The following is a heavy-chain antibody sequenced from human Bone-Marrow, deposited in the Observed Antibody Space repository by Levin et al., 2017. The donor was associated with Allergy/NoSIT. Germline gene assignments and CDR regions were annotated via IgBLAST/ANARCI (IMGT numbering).Heavy chain of an antibody. J-gene: IGHJ3*01. Sequence: GESLKISCKASGYTFTDYYMHWVRQAPGQGLEWMGCLNPKSGVTNYAQKFGVRVTMTRDTSISTAYLELSRLESHDTAVYYCATSGGQTYDFDMNGYVDDPIDLWGQGTLVSVSS. CDR2: LNPKSGVT. V-gene: IGHV1-2*02. CDR3: ATSGGQTYDFDMNGYVDDPIDL. D-gene: IGHD3-22*01. CDR1: GYTFTDYY.